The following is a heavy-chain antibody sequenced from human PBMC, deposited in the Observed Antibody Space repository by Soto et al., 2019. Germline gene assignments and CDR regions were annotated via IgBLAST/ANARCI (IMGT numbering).Heavy chain of an antibody. V-gene: IGHV3-72*01. Sequence: EVQLVESGGGLVQPGGSLRLSCAASGLIFSDYHMDWVRQAPGKGLEWVGRIRRKANSYTTEYAASVKGRYTISRADSKSSLYLQMNSIRSEDTVVYFCALLAGWSGASSGMDVWGQRTTVTVSS. CDR1: GLIFSDYH. J-gene: IGHJ6*02. CDR3: ALLAGWSGASSGMDV. D-gene: IGHD6-19*01. CDR2: IRRKANSYTT.